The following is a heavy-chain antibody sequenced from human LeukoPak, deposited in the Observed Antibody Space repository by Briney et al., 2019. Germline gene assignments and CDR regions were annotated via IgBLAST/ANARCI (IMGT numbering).Heavy chain of an antibody. D-gene: IGHD3-3*01. CDR3: ARGRYDFWSGYLNWFDP. J-gene: IGHJ5*02. Sequence: ASVKVSCKASGYAFTSYGISWVRQAPGQGLEWMGWISAYNGNTNYAQKLQGRVTMTTDTSTSTAYMELRSLRSDDTAVYYCARGRYDFWSGYLNWFDPWGQGALVTVSS. CDR1: GYAFTSYG. V-gene: IGHV1-18*01. CDR2: ISAYNGNT.